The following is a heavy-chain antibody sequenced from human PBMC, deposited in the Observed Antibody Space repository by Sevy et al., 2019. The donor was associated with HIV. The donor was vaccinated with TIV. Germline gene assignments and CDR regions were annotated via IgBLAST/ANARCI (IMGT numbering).Heavy chain of an antibody. CDR3: ARDLSDSRGYAY. CDR1: GFTFSTYN. Sequence: GGSLRLSCAASGFTFSTYNMNWVRQAPGKGLVWVSSISSTSTYIYYADSVKGRFTISRDNAQNSLYLQMNSLRAEDTAVYYCARDLSDSRGYAYWGRGTLVTVSS. D-gene: IGHD5-12*01. J-gene: IGHJ4*02. V-gene: IGHV3-21*06. CDR2: ISSTSTYI.